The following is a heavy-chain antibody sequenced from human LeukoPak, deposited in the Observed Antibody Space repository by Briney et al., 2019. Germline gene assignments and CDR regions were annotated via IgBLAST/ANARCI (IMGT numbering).Heavy chain of an antibody. CDR1: GFPFSSYA. CDR2: ISDSGGST. Sequence: GGSLRLSCSASGFPFSSYAMHWVRQAPGKGLEYVSAISDSGGSTYYADSVKGRFTISRDNSKNTLYLQMSLPGAEDTAVYFCGRGYSFGPYGMDVWGQGTTVTVSS. J-gene: IGHJ6*02. D-gene: IGHD2-15*01. V-gene: IGHV3-64D*09. CDR3: GRGYSFGPYGMDV.